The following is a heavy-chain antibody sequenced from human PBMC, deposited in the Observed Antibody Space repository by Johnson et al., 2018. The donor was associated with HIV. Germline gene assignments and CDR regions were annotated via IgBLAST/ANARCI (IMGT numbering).Heavy chain of an antibody. J-gene: IGHJ3*02. CDR2: ISSSGRTI. D-gene: IGHD3-9*01. V-gene: IGHV3-48*04. CDR3: AREEGNYILTRGDAFDI. CDR1: GFTFNPYG. Sequence: VQLVESGGGVVQPGRSLRLSCAASGFTFNPYGIHWVRRAPGKGLECVSYISSSGRTIYYADSVKGRFTISRDNAKNSLYLQMNSLSAEDTAVYYCAREEGNYILTRGDAFDIWGQGTMVTVSS.